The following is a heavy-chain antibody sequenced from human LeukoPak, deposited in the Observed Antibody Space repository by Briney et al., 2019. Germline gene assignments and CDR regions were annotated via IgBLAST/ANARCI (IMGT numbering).Heavy chain of an antibody. CDR3: ARGTGYSSKAFDI. Sequence: GGSLRLSCAASGFTFSSYEMNWVRQASGKGLEWVSYISSNAGTIYNADSVKGRFTISRDNAKNSLYLQMNSLRAEDTAVYYCARGTGYSSKAFDIWGQGTMVTVSS. J-gene: IGHJ3*02. V-gene: IGHV3-48*03. D-gene: IGHD6-13*01. CDR2: ISSNAGTI. CDR1: GFTFSSYE.